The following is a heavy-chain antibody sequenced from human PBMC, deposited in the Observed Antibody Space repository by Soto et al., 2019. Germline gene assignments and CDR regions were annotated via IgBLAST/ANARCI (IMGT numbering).Heavy chain of an antibody. CDR3: ARVPNPFRLKIGYEDAFDF. CDR1: GDTISTGGYS. CDR2: TYHSGNP. V-gene: IGHV4-30-2*01. D-gene: IGHD5-12*01. J-gene: IGHJ3*01. Sequence: SETLSLTCGVSGDTISTGGYSWAWIRQPPGKALEWIGHTYHSGNPYYNPSLKSRVIISVDRSKNQFSLKVSSVTAADTAVYYCARVPNPFRLKIGYEDAFDFWGQGTMVTVSS.